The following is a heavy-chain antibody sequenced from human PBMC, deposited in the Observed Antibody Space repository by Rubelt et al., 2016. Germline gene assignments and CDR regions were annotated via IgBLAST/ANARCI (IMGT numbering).Heavy chain of an antibody. CDR3: TTYSRRRPFDI. Sequence: EVQLLESGGGLVQPGGSLRLSCAASGFTFSSYAMSWVRQAPGKGLEWVGGIKSKPDDETTDYAVTVRGRFTISGDDSENKVFLQMNSLKTEDTCVYYCTTYSRRRPFDIWGQGTMVTVSS. CDR2: IKSKPDDETT. V-gene: IGHV3-15*01. CDR1: GFTFSSYA. D-gene: IGHD2-21*01. J-gene: IGHJ3*02.